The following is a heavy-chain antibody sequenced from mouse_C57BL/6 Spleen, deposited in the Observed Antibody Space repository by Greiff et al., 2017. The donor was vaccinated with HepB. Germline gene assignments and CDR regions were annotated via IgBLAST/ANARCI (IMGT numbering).Heavy chain of an antibody. J-gene: IGHJ2*01. CDR3: TASYYSNYGY. V-gene: IGHV6-3*01. Sequence: EVQVVESGGGLVQPGGSMKLSCVASGFTFSNYWMNWVRQSPEKGLEWVAQIRLKSDNYATHYAESVKGRFTISRDDSKSSVYLQMNNLRAEDTGIYYCTASYYSNYGYWGQGTTLTVSS. D-gene: IGHD2-5*01. CDR1: GFTFSNYW. CDR2: IRLKSDNYAT.